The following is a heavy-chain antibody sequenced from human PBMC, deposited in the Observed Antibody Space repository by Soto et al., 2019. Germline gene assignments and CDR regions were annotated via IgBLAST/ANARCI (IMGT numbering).Heavy chain of an antibody. J-gene: IGHJ3*02. CDR2: INDGNGNT. D-gene: IGHD3-16*02. CDR3: ARLSEGLITFGGVIVIGTINDAFEI. CDR1: GYTFTSGA. V-gene: IGHV1-3*01. Sequence: GASVKASCKASGYTFTSGAMHSVSQATGQRLNWITWINDGNGNTKYSQKFQGRVTITRDTSARKDYMVLSSLRSEDTAVYYCARLSEGLITFGGVIVIGTINDAFEIWGQGTMVTVSS.